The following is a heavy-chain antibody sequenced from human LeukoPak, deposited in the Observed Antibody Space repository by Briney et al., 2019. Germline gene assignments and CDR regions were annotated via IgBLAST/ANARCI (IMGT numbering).Heavy chain of an antibody. CDR1: GGSISTYY. D-gene: IGHD4-11*01. J-gene: IGHJ3*02. CDR2: IYYSGNT. Sequence: SETLSLTCTVSGGSISTYYWSWIRQPPGKGLEWIGYIYYSGNTNNNPSLKGRVTISVDTSKNQFSLKVNSVTAADTAVYYCARVGLQYAFDIWGQGTMVTVSS. V-gene: IGHV4-59*01. CDR3: ARVGLQYAFDI.